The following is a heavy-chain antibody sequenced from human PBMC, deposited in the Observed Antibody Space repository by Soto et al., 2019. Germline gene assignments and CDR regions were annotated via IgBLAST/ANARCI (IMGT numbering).Heavy chain of an antibody. J-gene: IGHJ4*02. CDR1: DDSITTYY. Sequence: KSSETLSLTCTVSDDSITTYYWNWIRQPAGKGLEWIGRISATGRTNYNPSLKSRVTMSVDTSMNKFSLSLSSVTAADTAVYYCATGHYYESSGYYYDYWGQGALVTVSS. CDR2: ISATGRT. D-gene: IGHD3-22*01. V-gene: IGHV4-4*07. CDR3: ATGHYYESSGYYYDY.